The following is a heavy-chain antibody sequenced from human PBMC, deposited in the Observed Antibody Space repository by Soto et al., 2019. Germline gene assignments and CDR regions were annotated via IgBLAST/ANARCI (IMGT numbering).Heavy chain of an antibody. Sequence: SETLCLTCAVYGGSFSGYYWSWIRQPPGKGLEWIGEINHSGSTNYNPSLKSRVTISVDTSKNQFSLKLSSVTAADTAVYYCARGTPKVLRYFDWPKGDAFDIWGQGTMVTVSS. CDR2: INHSGST. CDR1: GGSFSGYY. CDR3: ARGTPKVLRYFDWPKGDAFDI. V-gene: IGHV4-34*01. J-gene: IGHJ3*02. D-gene: IGHD3-9*01.